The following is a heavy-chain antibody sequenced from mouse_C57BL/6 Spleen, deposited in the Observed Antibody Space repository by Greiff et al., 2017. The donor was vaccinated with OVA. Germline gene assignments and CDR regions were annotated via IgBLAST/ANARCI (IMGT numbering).Heavy chain of an antibody. D-gene: IGHD1-1*01. J-gene: IGHJ2*01. CDR1: GYTFTDYY. CDR2: INPNNGGT. V-gene: IGHV1-26*01. CDR3: AVRDYYGSSNFDY. Sequence: EVQLHQSGPELVKPGASVKISCKASGYTFTDYYMNWVKQSHGKSLEWIGDINPNNGGTSYNQKFKGKATLTVDKSSSTAYMELRSLTSEDSAVYYCAVRDYYGSSNFDYWGQGTTLTVSS.